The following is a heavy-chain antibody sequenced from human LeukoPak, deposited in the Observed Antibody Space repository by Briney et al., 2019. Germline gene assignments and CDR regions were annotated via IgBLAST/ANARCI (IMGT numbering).Heavy chain of an antibody. CDR2: IRSGATTV. J-gene: IGHJ4*02. CDR1: GFSFSDYY. CDR3: ATINFRPY. D-gene: IGHD1-1*01. V-gene: IGHV3-11*01. Sequence: GGSLRLSCEASGFSFSDYYMSWIRQPPGKGLEWIAYIRSGATTVYYADSVKGRFTISRDDAKNSLFLQMNSLRAEDTAIYYCATINFRPYWGQGTLVTVSS.